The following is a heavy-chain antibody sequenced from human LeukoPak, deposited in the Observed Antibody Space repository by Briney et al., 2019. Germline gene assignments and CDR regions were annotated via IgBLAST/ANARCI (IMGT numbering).Heavy chain of an antibody. D-gene: IGHD1-26*01. CDR3: AREGYSGSYFDY. CDR1: GFTFSSYW. V-gene: IGHV3-7*01. Sequence: GGSLRLSCAASGFTFSSYWMSWVRQAPGKGLEWVANIKQDGSEKYYVDSVKGRFTISRDSAENSLYLQMNSLRAEDTAVYYCAREGYSGSYFDYWGQGTLVTVSS. CDR2: IKQDGSEK. J-gene: IGHJ4*02.